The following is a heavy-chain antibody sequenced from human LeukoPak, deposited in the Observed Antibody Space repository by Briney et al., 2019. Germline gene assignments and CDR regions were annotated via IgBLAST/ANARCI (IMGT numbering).Heavy chain of an antibody. J-gene: IGHJ5*02. V-gene: IGHV4-59*12. D-gene: IGHD2-15*01. CDR2: IYYSGST. CDR1: GASLSSYY. CDR3: ARGRNVVVVAATSKAWFDP. Sequence: SETLSLTCTVSGASLSSYYWSWIRQPPGKGLEWIGYIYYSGSTNYNPSLKSRVTISLDTPKNQFSLKLNSVTAADAAVYYCARGRNVVVVAATSKAWFDPWGQGTLVTVSS.